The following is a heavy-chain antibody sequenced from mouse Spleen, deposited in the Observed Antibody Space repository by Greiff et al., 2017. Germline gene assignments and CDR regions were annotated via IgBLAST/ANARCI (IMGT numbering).Heavy chain of an antibody. CDR1: GYTFTDYY. J-gene: IGHJ2*01. Sequence: VQLQQSGPELVKPGASVKISCKASGYTFTDYYMNWVKQSHGKSLEWIGDINPNNGGTSYNQKFKGKATLTVDKSSSTAYMELRSLTSEDSAVYYCARRGYYEDFDYWGQGTTLTVSS. CDR3: ARRGYYEDFDY. CDR2: INPNNGGT. V-gene: IGHV1-26*01. D-gene: IGHD1-1*01.